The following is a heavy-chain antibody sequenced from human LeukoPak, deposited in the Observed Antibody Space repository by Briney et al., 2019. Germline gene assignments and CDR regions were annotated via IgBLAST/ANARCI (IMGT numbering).Heavy chain of an antibody. Sequence: PGRSLRLSCTASGFTFGDYAMCWVRQAPGKGLEWVGFIRSKAYGGTTEYAASVKGRFTISRDDSKSIAYLQMNSLKTEDTAVYYCTRDTSGYDFVDFDYWGQGTLVTVSS. CDR2: IRSKAYGGTT. V-gene: IGHV3-49*04. J-gene: IGHJ4*02. D-gene: IGHD5-12*01. CDR1: GFTFGDYA. CDR3: TRDTSGYDFVDFDY.